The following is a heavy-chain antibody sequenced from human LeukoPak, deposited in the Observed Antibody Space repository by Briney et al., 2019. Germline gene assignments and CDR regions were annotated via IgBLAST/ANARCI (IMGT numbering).Heavy chain of an antibody. CDR3: ATASVGARGGGDGYYYYYMDV. V-gene: IGHV1-24*01. CDR2: FDPEDGET. J-gene: IGHJ6*03. D-gene: IGHD1-26*01. CDR1: GYTLAELS. Sequence: ASVKVSCKVSGYTLAELSMHWVRQAPGKGLEWMGGFDPEDGETIYAQKFQGRVTMTEDTSTDTAYMELSSLRSEDTAVYYCATASVGARGGGDGYYYYYMDVWGKGTTVTVSS.